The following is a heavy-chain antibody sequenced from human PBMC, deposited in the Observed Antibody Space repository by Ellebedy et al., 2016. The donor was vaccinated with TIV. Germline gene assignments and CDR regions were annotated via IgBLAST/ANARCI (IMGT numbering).Heavy chain of an antibody. CDR1: RYSFTSYW. CDR2: LYPGDSDT. J-gene: IGHJ3*02. V-gene: IGHV5-51*01. Sequence: GESLKISXKGSRYSFTSYWIGWVRQMPGKGLEWMGILYPGDSDTRYSPSFQGQVTISADKSISTAYLQWSSLKASDTAMYYCARTYYDILTGSWDAFDIWGQGTMVTVSS. D-gene: IGHD3-9*01. CDR3: ARTYYDILTGSWDAFDI.